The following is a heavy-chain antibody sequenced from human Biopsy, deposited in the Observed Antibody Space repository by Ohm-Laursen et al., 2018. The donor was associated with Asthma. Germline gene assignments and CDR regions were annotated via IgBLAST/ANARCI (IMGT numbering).Heavy chain of an antibody. J-gene: IGHJ4*02. CDR2: INAGNGNT. CDR3: ARDGPVGAPSDY. V-gene: IGHV1-3*01. CDR1: GYTFINYA. D-gene: IGHD1-26*01. Sequence: ASVKVSCKASGYTFINYAIHWVRQAPGQRLEWMGWINAGNGNTKYSQKLQGRVTMTTDTSTSTAYMELRSLRSDDTAVYYCARDGPVGAPSDYWGQGTLVTVSS.